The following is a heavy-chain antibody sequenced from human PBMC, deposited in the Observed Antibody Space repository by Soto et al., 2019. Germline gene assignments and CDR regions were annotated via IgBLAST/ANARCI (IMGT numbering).Heavy chain of an antibody. Sequence: EVQLVESGGGLVKPGGSLRLSCAASGFTFSSYSMNWVRQAPGKGLEWVSSISSSSSYIYYADSVKGRFTISRDNAKNSRYLQINSLRAEDTAVYYCAGDRALAAAGLQGSMDVWGQGTTVTVSS. V-gene: IGHV3-21*01. D-gene: IGHD6-13*01. CDR2: ISSSSSYI. J-gene: IGHJ6*02. CDR1: GFTFSSYS. CDR3: AGDRALAAAGLQGSMDV.